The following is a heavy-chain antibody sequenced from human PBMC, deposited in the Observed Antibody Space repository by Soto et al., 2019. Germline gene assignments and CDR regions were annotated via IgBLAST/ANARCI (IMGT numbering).Heavy chain of an antibody. V-gene: IGHV5-51*01. CDR3: AREPVQLDPRWESAHYYGMDV. CDR2: IYPGDSGT. D-gene: IGHD1-1*01. CDR1: GYSFTTYW. Sequence: GESLKISCEGSGYSFTTYWIAWVRQMPGKGLEWMGIIYPGDSGTRYSPSFQGQVTISRDNSKNTLYLQMNSLRAEDTAVYYCAREPVQLDPRWESAHYYGMDVWGQGTTVTVSS. J-gene: IGHJ6*02.